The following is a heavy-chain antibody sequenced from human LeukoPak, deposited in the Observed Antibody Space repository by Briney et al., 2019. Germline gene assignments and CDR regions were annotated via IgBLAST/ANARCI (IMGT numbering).Heavy chain of an antibody. V-gene: IGHV3-43*02. CDR3: AKPPLRSWYYFDY. J-gene: IGHJ4*02. D-gene: IGHD6-13*01. CDR2: ISGDGGST. CDR1: GFNFDDYT. Sequence: GGALRLSCAASGFNFDDYTMHWVRQAPGKGLEWVSLISGDGGSTYYADSVKGRFTISRDNSKNSLYLQMNSLRTEDTALYYCAKPPLRSWYYFDYWGQGTLVTVSS.